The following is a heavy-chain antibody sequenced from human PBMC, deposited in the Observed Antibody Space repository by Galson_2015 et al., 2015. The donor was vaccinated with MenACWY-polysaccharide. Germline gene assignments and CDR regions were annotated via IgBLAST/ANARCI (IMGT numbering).Heavy chain of an antibody. CDR2: ISYDGSNK. J-gene: IGHJ4*02. CDR3: ARTYGSGFDY. Sequence: SLRLSCAASGFTFSSYGMHWVRQAPGKGLEWVAVISYDGSNKYYADSVKGRFTISRDNSKNTLYLQMNSLRAEDTAVYYCARTYGSGFDYWGQGTLVTVSS. CDR1: GFTFSSYG. V-gene: IGHV3-30*03. D-gene: IGHD3-10*01.